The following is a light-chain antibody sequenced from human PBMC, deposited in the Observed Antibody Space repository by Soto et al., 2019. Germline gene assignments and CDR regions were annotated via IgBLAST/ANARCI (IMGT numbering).Light chain of an antibody. CDR1: QSVSSNY. CDR3: QEDGRSPMFT. J-gene: IGKJ2*01. CDR2: GAS. V-gene: IGKV3-20*01. Sequence: EIVLTQSPGTLSLSPGERATLSCRASQSVSSNYLAWYQQKPGQAPRLLIYGASRGAAGIPDRFSGSGSGTDFTLTISRLEPEDFAVYFCQEDGRSPMFTFGQGTKVEVK.